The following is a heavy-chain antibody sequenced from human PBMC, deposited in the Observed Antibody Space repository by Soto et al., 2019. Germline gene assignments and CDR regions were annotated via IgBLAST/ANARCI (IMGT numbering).Heavy chain of an antibody. CDR1: GFSLSNARMG. J-gene: IGHJ3*02. V-gene: IGHV2-26*01. Sequence: QVTLKESGPVLVKPTETLTLTCTVSGFSLSNARMGVSWIRQPPGKALEWLAHIFSNDEKSYSTSLKSRLTISQDTPXXQXVXXMTNMDPVDTATYYCARGRRIMITFGGVIVNAFDIWGQGTMVTVSS. CDR3: ARGRRIMITFGGVIVNAFDI. CDR2: IFSNDEK. D-gene: IGHD3-16*02.